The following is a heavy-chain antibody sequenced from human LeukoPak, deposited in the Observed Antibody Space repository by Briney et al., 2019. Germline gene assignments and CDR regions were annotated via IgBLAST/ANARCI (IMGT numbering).Heavy chain of an antibody. CDR3: AKLTYYDILTGFYSSYYFDS. CDR2: TSGSGVST. D-gene: IGHD3-9*01. V-gene: IGHV3-23*01. J-gene: IGHJ4*02. CDR1: GFTFSSYA. Sequence: GGSLRHSCAASGFTFSSYAMTWVRQAPGKGLEWVSATSGSGVSTYYADSVKGRFTISRDNSKNTLYLQMNSLRAEDTAVYYCAKLTYYDILTGFYSSYYFDSWGQGTLLTVSS.